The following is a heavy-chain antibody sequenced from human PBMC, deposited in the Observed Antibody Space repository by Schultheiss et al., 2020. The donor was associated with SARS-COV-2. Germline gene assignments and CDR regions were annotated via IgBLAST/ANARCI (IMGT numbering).Heavy chain of an antibody. Sequence: SVKVSCKASGFTFTSSAVQWVRQARGQRLEWIGWIVVGSGNTNYAQKFQERVTITRDTSASTAYMELSSLRSEDTAVYYCARGSHWQWAEYGMDVWGQGTTVTVSS. CDR2: IVVGSGNT. CDR3: ARGSHWQWAEYGMDV. D-gene: IGHD6-19*01. V-gene: IGHV1-58*01. CDR1: GFTFTSSA. J-gene: IGHJ6*02.